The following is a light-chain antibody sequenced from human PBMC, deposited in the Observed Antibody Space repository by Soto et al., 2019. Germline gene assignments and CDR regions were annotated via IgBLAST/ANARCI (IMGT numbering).Light chain of an antibody. Sequence: QSALTQPASLSGSPGRSITISCTGTISDVGGYNYVSWYQQHPGKAPKLMIYEVSNRPSGVSNRFSGSKSGNTASLTISGLQAEDEADYYCSSYTSSSTIYVFGTGTKVTVL. J-gene: IGLJ1*01. CDR3: SSYTSSSTIYV. V-gene: IGLV2-14*01. CDR1: ISDVGGYNY. CDR2: EVS.